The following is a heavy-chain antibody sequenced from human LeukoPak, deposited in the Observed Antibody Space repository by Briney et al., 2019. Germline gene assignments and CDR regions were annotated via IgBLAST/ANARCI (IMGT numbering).Heavy chain of an antibody. V-gene: IGHV3-23*01. CDR2: ITGSDGGT. CDR3: AKVGKWIQLWFDY. Sequence: GGSLRLSCVASGLTFSSYAMSWVRQAPGKGLEWVSVITGSDGGTYYADSVKGRFTISRDNSKNTLYLQMNSLRAEDTAVYYCAKVGKWIQLWFDYWGQGSLVTVSS. CDR1: GLTFSSYA. D-gene: IGHD5-18*01. J-gene: IGHJ4*02.